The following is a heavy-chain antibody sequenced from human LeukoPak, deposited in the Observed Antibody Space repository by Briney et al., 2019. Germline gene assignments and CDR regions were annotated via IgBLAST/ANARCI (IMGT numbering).Heavy chain of an antibody. CDR1: GYTFTSYD. Sequence: GASVKVSCKASGYTFTSYDINWVRQATGQGLEWMGWMNPNSGNTGYAQKFQGRVTMTRNTSISTAYMELSSLRSEDTAVYYCARVPITIFGVVVSDYYYYGMDVWGQGTTVTVSS. CDR2: MNPNSGNT. J-gene: IGHJ6*02. CDR3: ARVPITIFGVVVSDYYYYGMDV. D-gene: IGHD3-3*01. V-gene: IGHV1-8*01.